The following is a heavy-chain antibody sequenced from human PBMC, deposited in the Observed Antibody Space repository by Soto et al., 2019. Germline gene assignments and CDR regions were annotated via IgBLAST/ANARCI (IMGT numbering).Heavy chain of an antibody. Sequence: QVQLVQSGAEVQKPGSSVKVSCKASGGTFSSYTISWVRQAPGQGLEWMGRIIPILGIANYAQKFQGRVTITADKSTSTAYMELSSLRSEDTAVYYCASELSGASGALDYWGQGTLVTVSS. CDR1: GGTFSSYT. D-gene: IGHD2-15*01. CDR3: ASELSGASGALDY. V-gene: IGHV1-69*02. J-gene: IGHJ4*02. CDR2: IIPILGIA.